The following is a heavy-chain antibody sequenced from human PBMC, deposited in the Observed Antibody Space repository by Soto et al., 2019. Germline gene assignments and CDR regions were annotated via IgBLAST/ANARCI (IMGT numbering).Heavy chain of an antibody. D-gene: IGHD6-13*01. CDR3: ARTAAAGKYYYGMDV. CDR1: GYSFTSYW. CDR2: IYPGDSDT. Sequence: LGESLKISCQGSGYSFTSYWIGWVRQMPGKGLECMGIIYPGDSDTRYSPSFQGQVTISADKSISTAYLQWSSLKASDTAMYYCARTAAAGKYYYGMDVWGQGTTVTVSS. V-gene: IGHV5-51*01. J-gene: IGHJ6*02.